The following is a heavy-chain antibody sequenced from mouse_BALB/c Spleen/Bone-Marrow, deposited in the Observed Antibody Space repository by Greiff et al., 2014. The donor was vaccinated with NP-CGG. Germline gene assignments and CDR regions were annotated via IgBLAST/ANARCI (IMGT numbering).Heavy chain of an antibody. D-gene: IGHD2-4*01. CDR1: GFTFSSYA. CDR3: AREGYDYEGTYYFDY. CDR2: ISSGGRT. V-gene: IGHV5-6-5*01. Sequence: DVKLVESGGGLVKPGGSLKLSCAASGFTFSSYAMSWVRQTPEKRLVWVASISSGGRTYYPDSVKGRFTISRDNARNTLYLQMSSLRSEDTAMYYCAREGYDYEGTYYFDYWGQGTTLTVSS. J-gene: IGHJ2*01.